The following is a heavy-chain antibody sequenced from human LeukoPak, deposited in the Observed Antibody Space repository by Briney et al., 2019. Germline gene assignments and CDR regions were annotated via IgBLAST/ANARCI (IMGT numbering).Heavy chain of an antibody. Sequence: GGSLRLSCAASGFTVSSNYMSWVRQAPGKGLEWVSVFYSGGSTYYADSVKGRFTISRHNSKNTLYLQMNSLRAEDTAVYYCASSDRDGYNSFDYWGQGTLVTVSS. V-gene: IGHV3-53*04. CDR1: GFTVSSNY. J-gene: IGHJ4*02. D-gene: IGHD5-24*01. CDR3: ASSDRDGYNSFDY. CDR2: FYSGGST.